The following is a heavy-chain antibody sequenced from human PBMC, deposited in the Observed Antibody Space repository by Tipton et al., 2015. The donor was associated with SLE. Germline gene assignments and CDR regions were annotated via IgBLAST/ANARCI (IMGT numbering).Heavy chain of an antibody. J-gene: IGHJ4*02. Sequence: SLRLSCAASGFTFSSYGMHWVRQAPGKGLEWVSGISGSADGTYYADSVKGRFTISRDNSKNTLYLQVNSLRAEDTAVYYCAKDLVRAVDYWGQGTLVTVSS. CDR1: GFTFSSYG. V-gene: IGHV3-23*01. D-gene: IGHD1-26*01. CDR2: ISGSADGT. CDR3: AKDLVRAVDY.